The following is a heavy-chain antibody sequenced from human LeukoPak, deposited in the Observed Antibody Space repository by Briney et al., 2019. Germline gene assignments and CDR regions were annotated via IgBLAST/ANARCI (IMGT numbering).Heavy chain of an antibody. J-gene: IGHJ6*01. CDR3: AKDRLFGSGLNGPHYYYGMDV. V-gene: IGHV3-30*18. D-gene: IGHD1-26*01. CDR1: DFSFSNYG. Sequence: GRSLRLSCAASDFSFSNYGMHWVRQAPGKGLEWVAVILYDGNNKHYAESVKGRFTIYRDNSNNMLYLQMNSLRPEDTAVYYCAKDRLFGSGLNGPHYYYGMDVRGQGTTVTVSS. CDR2: ILYDGNNK.